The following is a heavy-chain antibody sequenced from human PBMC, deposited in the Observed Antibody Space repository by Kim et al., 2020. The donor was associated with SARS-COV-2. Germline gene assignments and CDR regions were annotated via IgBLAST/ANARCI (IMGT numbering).Heavy chain of an antibody. CDR1: GFTFSTYG. D-gene: IGHD3-9*01. CDR3: ARDRFPYFDWQPMGHGLDV. V-gene: IGHV3-33*01. J-gene: IGHJ6*02. Sequence: GGSLRLSCAAAGFTFSTYGMHWVRQAPGKGLEWVAVIWYDGSNKYYADSVKGRFTISRDNSKNTMYLQMNSLRAEDTAVYYCARDRFPYFDWQPMGHGLDVWGQGTTVTVSS. CDR2: IWYDGSNK.